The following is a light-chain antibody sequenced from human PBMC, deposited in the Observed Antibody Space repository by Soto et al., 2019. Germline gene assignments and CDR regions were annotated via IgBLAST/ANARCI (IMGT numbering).Light chain of an antibody. CDR1: QSLLHSNGYNY. J-gene: IGKJ2*01. CDR2: LGS. Sequence: DIVMTQSPLSLPVTPGEPASISCRSSQSLLHSNGYNYLDWYLQKPGQSPQLLISLGSNRASGVPDRFSGSGSGTDFTLKISRVEAEDVGVSYCMQALQTRYTFGQGTKLEIK. CDR3: MQALQTRYT. V-gene: IGKV2-28*01.